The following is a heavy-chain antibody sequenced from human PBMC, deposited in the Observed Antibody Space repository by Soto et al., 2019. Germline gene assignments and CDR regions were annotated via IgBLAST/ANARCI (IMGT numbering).Heavy chain of an antibody. CDR1: GYTFTSSE. V-gene: IGHV1-8*01. CDR3: AREGGSGWYFFDF. Sequence: QVQLVQSGAEVRKPGASVKVSCKASGYTFTSSEINWVRQAPGQGLEWMGWVNPNSDNRGYAQRFQGRVTMTRDTSISTAYMELSSLRSEDTDVYYCAREGGSGWYFFDFWGQGTLVTVSS. D-gene: IGHD6-19*01. J-gene: IGHJ4*02. CDR2: VNPNSDNR.